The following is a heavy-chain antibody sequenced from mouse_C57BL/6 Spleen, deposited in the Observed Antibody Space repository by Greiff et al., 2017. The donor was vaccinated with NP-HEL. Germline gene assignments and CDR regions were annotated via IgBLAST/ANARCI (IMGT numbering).Heavy chain of an antibody. V-gene: IGHV1-63*01. CDR3: ARGNYGSSYGFDY. CDR1: GYTFTNYW. J-gene: IGHJ2*01. Sequence: QVQLQQSGAELVRPGTSVKMSCKASGYTFTNYWIGWAKQRPGHGLEWIGDIYPGGGYTNYNEKFKGKATLTADKSSSTAYMQFSSLTSEDSAIYYCARGNYGSSYGFDYWGQGTTLTVSS. D-gene: IGHD1-1*01. CDR2: IYPGGGYT.